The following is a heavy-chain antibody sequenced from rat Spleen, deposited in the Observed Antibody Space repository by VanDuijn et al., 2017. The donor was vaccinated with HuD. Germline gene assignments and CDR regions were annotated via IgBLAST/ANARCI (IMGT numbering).Heavy chain of an antibody. J-gene: IGHJ2*01. CDR1: GFTFSDYA. V-gene: IGHV5-17*01. CDR2: IIYDGSST. Sequence: EVQLVESGGGLVQPGNSLKLSCAASGFTFSDYAMAWVRQSPKKGLEWVATIIYDGSSTYYRDSVKGRFTISRDNAKSTLYLQMDSLRSEDTATYYCARAVPDYWGQGVMVTVSS. CDR3: ARAVPDY.